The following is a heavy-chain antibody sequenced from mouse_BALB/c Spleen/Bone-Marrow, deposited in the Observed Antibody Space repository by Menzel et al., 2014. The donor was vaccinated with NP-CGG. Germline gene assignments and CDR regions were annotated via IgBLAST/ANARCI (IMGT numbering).Heavy chain of an antibody. D-gene: IGHD1-1*01. V-gene: IGHV1-4*02. Sequence: VQLQQSAAELARPGASVKMSCKASGYTFTSYTMHWVKQRPGQGLEWIGYINPSSGYTEYNQKFKDKTTLTADKSSSTAYMQLSSLTSEDSVVYYCANYYGSSYGYFDVWGAGTTVTVSS. CDR3: ANYYGSSYGYFDV. CDR2: INPSSGYT. J-gene: IGHJ1*01. CDR1: GYTFTSYT.